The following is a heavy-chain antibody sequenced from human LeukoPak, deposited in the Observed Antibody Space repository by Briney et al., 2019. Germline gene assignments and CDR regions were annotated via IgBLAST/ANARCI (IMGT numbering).Heavy chain of an antibody. CDR1: GGSISSGGYY. Sequence: SETLSLTCTVSGGSISSGGYYWSWIRQPAGKRLEWIGRIYTSGNTNYNPSLKSRATISVDTSRNQFSLKLSSVTAADTAVYYCAMGGGLGIVDYWGQGTLVTVSS. CDR2: IYTSGNT. V-gene: IGHV4-61*02. D-gene: IGHD7-27*01. CDR3: AMGGGLGIVDY. J-gene: IGHJ4*02.